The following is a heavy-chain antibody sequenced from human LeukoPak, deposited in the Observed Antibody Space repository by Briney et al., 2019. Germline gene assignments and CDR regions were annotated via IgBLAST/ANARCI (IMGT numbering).Heavy chain of an antibody. D-gene: IGHD3-3*01. CDR1: GDSIRSGTSN. CDR3: ARTRDFWSGYFDY. CDR2: IYHSGST. J-gene: IGHJ4*02. Sequence: PSETLSLTCAVSGDSIRSGTSNWSWIRQPPGKGLEWIGYIYHSGSTYYNPSLQSRVTISVDTSKSQFSLKLSSVTAADTAVYYCARTRDFWSGYFDYWGQGILVTVSS. V-gene: IGHV4-30-2*01.